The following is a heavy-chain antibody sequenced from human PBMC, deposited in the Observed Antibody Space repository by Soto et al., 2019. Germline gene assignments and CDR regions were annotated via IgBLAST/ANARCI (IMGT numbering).Heavy chain of an antibody. CDR1: GFPFSSYC. CDR3: ARDWAPYCSGGSCYHGSY. Sequence: GGSLSLSCAASGFPFSSYCMHWVRQAPGKGLEWVAVIWYDGSNKYYADSVKGRFTISRDNSKNTLYLQMNSLRAEDTAVYYCARDWAPYCSGGSCYHGSYWGQGTLVTVSS. V-gene: IGHV3-33*01. J-gene: IGHJ4*02. CDR2: IWYDGSNK. D-gene: IGHD2-15*01.